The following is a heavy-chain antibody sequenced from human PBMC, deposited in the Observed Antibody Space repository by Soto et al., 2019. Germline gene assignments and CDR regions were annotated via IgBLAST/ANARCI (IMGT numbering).Heavy chain of an antibody. CDR2: IYHSGST. Sequence: IGEIYHSGSTNYNPSLKSRVTISVDKSKNQFSLKLSSVTAADTAVYYCARVGRPRYSSSWYVFRYGMDVWGQGTTVTVS. J-gene: IGHJ6*02. CDR3: ARVGRPRYSSSWYVFRYGMDV. D-gene: IGHD6-13*01. V-gene: IGHV4-4*02.